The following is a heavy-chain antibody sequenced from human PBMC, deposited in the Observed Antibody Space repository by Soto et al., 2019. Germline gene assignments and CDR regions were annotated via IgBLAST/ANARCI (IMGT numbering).Heavy chain of an antibody. CDR3: ARDRGKGGLRSLYYFDY. Sequence: SETLSLTCAVHGGSFSGYYWSWIRQPPGKGLEWIGEINHSGSTNYNPSLKSRFTISRDNAKNSLYLQMNSLRAEDTAVYYCARDRGKGGLRSLYYFDYWGQGTLVTVSS. CDR1: GGSFSGYY. CDR2: INHSGST. D-gene: IGHD4-17*01. J-gene: IGHJ4*02. V-gene: IGHV4-34*01.